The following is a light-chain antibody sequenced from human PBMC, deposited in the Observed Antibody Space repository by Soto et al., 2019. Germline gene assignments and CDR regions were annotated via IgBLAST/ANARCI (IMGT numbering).Light chain of an antibody. CDR1: QSISSW. Sequence: DIQMTQSPSTLSASVGDRVTSTCRASQSISSWLAWYQQKPGKAPKLLLYKASSLESGVPSRFSGSGSGTEFTLTISSLQPDDFATYYCQQYNTYSTFGPGNKVDIK. V-gene: IGKV1-5*03. CDR3: QQYNTYST. J-gene: IGKJ3*01. CDR2: KAS.